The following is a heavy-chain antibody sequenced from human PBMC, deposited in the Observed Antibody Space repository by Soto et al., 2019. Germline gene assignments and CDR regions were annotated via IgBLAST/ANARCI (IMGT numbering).Heavy chain of an antibody. Sequence: ASVKVSCKTSGYTFTSYAMDCVRQAPGQRLEWMGWINAGNGNTKYSQKFQGRVTITRDTSASTAYMELSSLRSEDTAVYYCASRIAVGGTNLWGRGTLVTVSS. CDR3: ASRIAVGGTNL. CDR2: INAGNGNT. D-gene: IGHD6-19*01. CDR1: GYTFTSYA. J-gene: IGHJ2*01. V-gene: IGHV1-3*01.